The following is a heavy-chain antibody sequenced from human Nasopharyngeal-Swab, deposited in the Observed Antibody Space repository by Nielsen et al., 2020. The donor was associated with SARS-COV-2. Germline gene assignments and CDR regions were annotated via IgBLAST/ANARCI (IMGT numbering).Heavy chain of an antibody. CDR3: ASAGSSGYSTY. CDR1: GFTFRSYA. CDR2: ISASDYTT. J-gene: IGHJ4*02. Sequence: GESLKISCAASGFTFRSYAISWVRQAPGKGLEWVSVISASDYTTYYADSVKGRFTISRDNSKNTLYLQMNSLRAEDTAVYYCASAGSSGYSTYWGQGTLVTVSS. D-gene: IGHD3-22*01. V-gene: IGHV3-23*01.